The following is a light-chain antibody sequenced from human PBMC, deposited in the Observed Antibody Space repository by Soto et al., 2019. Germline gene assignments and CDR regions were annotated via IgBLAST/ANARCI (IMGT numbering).Light chain of an antibody. Sequence: DIQMTQSPSTLSASVGERVTITCRAGQTISSWLAWYQQKPGKAPKLLIYKASTLKSGVPSRFSGSGSGTEFTLTISSLQPDDFATYYCQQYNNYATWTFGQGTKVDIK. CDR1: QTISSW. V-gene: IGKV1-5*03. J-gene: IGKJ1*01. CDR3: QQYNNYATWT. CDR2: KAS.